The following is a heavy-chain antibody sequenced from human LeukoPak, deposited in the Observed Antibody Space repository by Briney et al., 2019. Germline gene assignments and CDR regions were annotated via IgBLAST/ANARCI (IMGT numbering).Heavy chain of an antibody. CDR3: ASYFSSGLYFDY. V-gene: IGHV4-39*01. CDR1: GGSISSRSYY. Sequence: SETLSLTCSVSGGSISSRSYYWGWIRQPPGKGLEWIGSIYHSGSTFYIPSLKSRVTISVDTSKNQFSLKLSSVTAADTAVYYCASYFSSGLYFDYWGQGTLVTVSS. J-gene: IGHJ4*02. D-gene: IGHD6-6*01. CDR2: IYHSGST.